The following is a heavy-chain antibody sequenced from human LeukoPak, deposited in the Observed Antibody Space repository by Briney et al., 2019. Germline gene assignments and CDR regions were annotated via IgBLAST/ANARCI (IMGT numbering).Heavy chain of an antibody. CDR2: IYTSGST. J-gene: IGHJ5*02. V-gene: IGHV4-4*07. D-gene: IGHD2-2*01. CDR3: ARDHCSSTSCNFNWFDP. Sequence: SETPSLTCTVSGGSISSYYWSWIRQPAGKGLEWIGRIYTSGSTNYNPSLKSRVTMSVDTSKNQFSLKLSSVTAADTAVYYCARDHCSSTSCNFNWFDPWGQGTLVTVSS. CDR1: GGSISSYY.